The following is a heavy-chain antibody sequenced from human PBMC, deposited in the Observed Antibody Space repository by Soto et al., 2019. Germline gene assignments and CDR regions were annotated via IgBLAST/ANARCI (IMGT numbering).Heavy chain of an antibody. D-gene: IGHD6-13*01. J-gene: IGHJ4*02. CDR1: GFTFSTYA. CDR3: ATGQQLGY. CDR2: IINSGVST. Sequence: EVQLLESGGGLVQPGGSLRLSCAASGFTFSTYAMSWVRQAPGKGREWVSKIINSGVSTYYADSVKGRFTISRDNAKNTLYLQMNSLRAEDTAVYYCATGQQLGYWGQGTLVTVSS. V-gene: IGHV3-23*01.